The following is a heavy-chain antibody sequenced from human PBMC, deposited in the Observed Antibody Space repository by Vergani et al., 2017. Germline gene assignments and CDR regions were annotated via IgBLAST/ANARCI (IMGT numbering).Heavy chain of an antibody. Sequence: QVQLVESGGGVVQPGRSLRLSCAASGFTFSSYGMHWVRQAPGKGLEWVAVISYDGSNKYYADSVKGRFTISRDNSKNTLYLQMNSRRAEDTAVYYCAKDPTVVPAAREGPFDYWGQGTLVTVSS. J-gene: IGHJ4*02. CDR2: ISYDGSNK. CDR3: AKDPTVVPAAREGPFDY. D-gene: IGHD2-2*01. CDR1: GFTFSSYG. V-gene: IGHV3-30*18.